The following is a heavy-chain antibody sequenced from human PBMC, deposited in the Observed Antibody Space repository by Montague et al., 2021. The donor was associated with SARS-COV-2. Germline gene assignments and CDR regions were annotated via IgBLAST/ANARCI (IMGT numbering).Heavy chain of an antibody. CDR3: ARGHSGYEDPTGFDP. D-gene: IGHD5-12*01. CDR2: IYYSGST. V-gene: IGHV4-39*01. CDR1: GGSISSSSYY. J-gene: IGHJ5*02. Sequence: SETLSLTCTVSGGSISSSSYYWGWIRQPPGKGLEWIGSIYYSGSTYYNPSLKSRVTISVDTSKNQFSLKLSSVTAADTAVYYCARGHSGYEDPTGFDPWGQGTLVTVSS.